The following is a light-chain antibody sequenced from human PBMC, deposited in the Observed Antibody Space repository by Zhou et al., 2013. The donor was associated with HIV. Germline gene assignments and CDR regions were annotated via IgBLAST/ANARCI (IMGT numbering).Light chain of an antibody. CDR2: DAS. CDR1: QSVSSY. J-gene: IGKJ1*01. V-gene: IGKV3-11*01. CDR3: QQYGTSPGWT. Sequence: EIVLTQSPATLSLSPGERATLSCRASQSVSSYLAWYQQKPGQAPRLLIYDASNRATGIPARFSGSGSGTDFTLTISRLEPEDFAVYYCQQYGTSPGWTFGQGTKVEIK.